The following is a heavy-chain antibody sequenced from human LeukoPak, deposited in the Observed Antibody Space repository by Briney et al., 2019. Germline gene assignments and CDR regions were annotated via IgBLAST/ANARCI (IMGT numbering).Heavy chain of an antibody. CDR1: GYTFTGYY. CDR2: IIPIFGTA. CDR3: ARAGGVVPAAIFVDYYYYMDV. Sequence: GASVKVSCKASGYTFTGYYMHWVRQAPGQGLEWMGGIIPIFGTANYAQKFQGRVTITADESTSTAYMELSSLRSEDTAVYYCARAGGVVPAAIFVDYYYYMDVWGKGTTVTVSS. V-gene: IGHV1-69*13. J-gene: IGHJ6*03. D-gene: IGHD2-2*02.